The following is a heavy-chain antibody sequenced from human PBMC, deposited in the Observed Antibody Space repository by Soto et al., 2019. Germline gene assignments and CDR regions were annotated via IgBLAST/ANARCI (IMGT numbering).Heavy chain of an antibody. CDR1: GFSLYNYA. Sequence: EVQLVESGGGLVQPGGSLRLSCAASGFSLYNYAMDWVRQAPGQGLEWVSYISLSSANIHYADSVRGRFTVSRDNAKNSLYLQMNSLRAEDTAVYYCVREPSRGNEWARYVDRWGHGTLVTVSS. CDR3: VREPSRGNEWARYVDR. J-gene: IGHJ2*01. CDR2: ISLSSANI. V-gene: IGHV3-48*01. D-gene: IGHD1-1*01.